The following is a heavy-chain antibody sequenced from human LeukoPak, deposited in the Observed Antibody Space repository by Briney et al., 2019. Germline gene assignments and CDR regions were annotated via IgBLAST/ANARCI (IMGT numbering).Heavy chain of an antibody. CDR1: RFTFTDYY. V-gene: IGHV3-53*01. CDR3: AKNTILVATET. J-gene: IGHJ5*02. Sequence: GGSLRLPCAASRFTFTDYYMSWVRQGPGGGLEWVSVIYRGGDTYYADSVKGRFAISRDSSKNTVYLQMHRLTVEDTAFYFCAKNTILVATETWGQGTLVTVSP. CDR2: IYRGGDT. D-gene: IGHD5-12*01.